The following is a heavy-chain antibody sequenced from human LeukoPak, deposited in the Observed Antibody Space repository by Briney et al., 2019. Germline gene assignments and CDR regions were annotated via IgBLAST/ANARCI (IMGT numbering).Heavy chain of an antibody. V-gene: IGHV4-4*09. CDR1: GGSISSFY. CDR3: AGEYSSSSPFDY. CDR2: IYPSGTT. Sequence: PSETLSLTCTVSGGSISSFYWSWIRQPPGKGLEWIGYIYPSGTTNYNPSLKSRVTISVDTSKNQFSLKLSSVTAADTAVYYCAGEYSSSSPFDYWGQGTLVTVSS. D-gene: IGHD6-6*01. J-gene: IGHJ4*02.